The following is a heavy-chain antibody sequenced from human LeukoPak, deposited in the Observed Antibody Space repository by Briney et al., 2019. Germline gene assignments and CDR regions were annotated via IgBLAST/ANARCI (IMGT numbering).Heavy chain of an antibody. CDR1: GFTFKTYG. V-gene: IGHV3-23*01. CDR2: ISGSGGST. J-gene: IGHJ4*02. D-gene: IGHD3-22*01. CDR3: ARGPPVYDSSGYYFDY. Sequence: GGSLRLSCAASGFTFKTYGMSWVRQAPGKGLEWVSAISGSGGSTYYADSVRGRFTISRDNSKNTLYLQMNSLRAEDTAVYYCARGPPVYDSSGYYFDYWGQGTLVTVSS.